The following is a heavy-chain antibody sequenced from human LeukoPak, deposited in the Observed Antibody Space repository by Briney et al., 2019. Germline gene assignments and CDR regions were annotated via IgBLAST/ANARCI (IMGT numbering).Heavy chain of an antibody. J-gene: IGHJ4*02. D-gene: IGHD6-13*01. CDR3: ARDPYSSSWRLDY. V-gene: IGHV1-46*01. Sequence: GASVKVSCKTSGYTFTSNYLHWVRQAPGQGLEWMGIINPRGTTTRYAQKFQGRVTMSKDTSTSTVYMELSSLTSEDTAVYYCARDPYSSSWRLDYWGQETLVTVSS. CDR1: GYTFTSNY. CDR2: INPRGTTT.